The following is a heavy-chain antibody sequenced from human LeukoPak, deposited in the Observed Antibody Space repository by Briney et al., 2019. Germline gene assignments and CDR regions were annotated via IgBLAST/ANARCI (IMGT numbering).Heavy chain of an antibody. D-gene: IGHD3-22*01. J-gene: IGHJ4*02. V-gene: IGHV1-2*02. Sequence: ASVKVSCKPSGYTFIDHYLHWVRQAPGQGLESLGWIDPDTGDTNYPQKFQGRLTMTRDASSSTAYMELNRLRSDDTAVYYCARAGHNSNSGGYDFWGLGTLVTVSS. CDR1: GYTFIDHY. CDR3: ARAGHNSNSGGYDF. CDR2: IDPDTGDT.